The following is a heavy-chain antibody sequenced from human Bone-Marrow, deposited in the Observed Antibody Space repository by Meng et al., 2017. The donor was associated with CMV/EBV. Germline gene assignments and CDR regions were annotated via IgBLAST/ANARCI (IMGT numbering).Heavy chain of an antibody. CDR2: INHSGST. CDR3: ARGPVPDFDY. CDR1: GGSFSGYY. V-gene: IGHV4-34*01. J-gene: IGHJ4*02. Sequence: SETLSLTCAVYGGSFSGYYWSWIRQPPGKGLEWIGEINHSGSTNYNPSLKSRVTISVDTSKNQFSLKLSSVTAADTAVYYCARGPVPDFDYWGQGTLVPVSS.